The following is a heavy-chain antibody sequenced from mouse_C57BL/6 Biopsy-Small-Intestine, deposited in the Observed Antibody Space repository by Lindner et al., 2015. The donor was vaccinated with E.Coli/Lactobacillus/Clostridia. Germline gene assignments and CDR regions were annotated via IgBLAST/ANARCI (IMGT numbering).Heavy chain of an antibody. CDR3: ATEVVAMSSQYFDY. V-gene: IGHV1-84*02. CDR2: INPGNGNT. CDR1: GYTFNNYV. J-gene: IGHJ2*01. D-gene: IGHD1-3*01. Sequence: SVKVSCKTSGYTFNNYVISWVRQAPGQRLEWMGWINPGNGNTKYSQKFQGRVTISRDTSASTAYMELRSLRSEDTAVYFCATEVVAMSSQYFDYWGQGTLVTVSS.